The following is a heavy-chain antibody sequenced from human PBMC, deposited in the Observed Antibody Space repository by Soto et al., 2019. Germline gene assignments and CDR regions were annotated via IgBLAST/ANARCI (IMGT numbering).Heavy chain of an antibody. Sequence: GGSLRLSCAASGFTFSSYAMNWVRQAPGKGMEWVSSISSSSSYIYYADSVKGRFTISRDNAKNSLYLQMNSLRAEDTAVYYCARDSMYYDFWSGDCYSSVAGNWFDPWGQGTLVTVSS. V-gene: IGHV3-21*01. CDR2: ISSSSSYI. J-gene: IGHJ5*02. CDR3: ARDSMYYDFWSGDCYSSVAGNWFDP. CDR1: GFTFSSYA. D-gene: IGHD3-3*01.